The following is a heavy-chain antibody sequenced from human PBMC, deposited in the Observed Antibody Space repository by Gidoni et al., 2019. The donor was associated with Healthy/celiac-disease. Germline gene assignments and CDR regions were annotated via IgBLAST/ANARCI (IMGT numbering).Heavy chain of an antibody. CDR3: ARDFGARGLDY. J-gene: IGHJ4*02. Sequence: PGKGLEWVAVIWYDGSNKYYADSVKGRFTISRDNSKNTLYLQMNILRAEDTAVYYCARDFGARGLDYWGQGTLVTVSS. D-gene: IGHD3-3*01. CDR2: IWYDGSNK. V-gene: IGHV3-33*01.